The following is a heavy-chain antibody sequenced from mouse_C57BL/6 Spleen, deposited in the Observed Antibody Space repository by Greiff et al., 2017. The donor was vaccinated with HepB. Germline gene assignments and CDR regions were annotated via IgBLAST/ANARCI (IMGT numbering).Heavy chain of an antibody. J-gene: IGHJ3*01. D-gene: IGHD1-1*01. CDR3: ANYGFAY. Sequence: QVQLQQPGAELVKPGASVKLSCKASGYTFTSYWMQWVKQRPGQGLEWIGEIDPSDSYTNYNQKFKGKATLTVDTSSSTAYMQLSSPTSEDSAVYYCANYGFAYWGQGTLVTVSA. CDR1: GYTFTSYW. V-gene: IGHV1-50*01. CDR2: IDPSDSYT.